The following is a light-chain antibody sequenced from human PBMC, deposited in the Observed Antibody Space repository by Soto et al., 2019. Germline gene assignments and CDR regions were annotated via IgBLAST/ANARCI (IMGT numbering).Light chain of an antibody. CDR2: GAS. J-gene: IGKJ1*01. CDR1: QSVSSNY. V-gene: IGKV3-20*01. Sequence: ENVLTQSPGTLSLSPGERATLSCRASQSVSSNYLAWYQQKPGQAPRVLIYGASSRTTGIPDRFSGSGSGTDFTLTISRLEPEDFAVYYCQQYHNSPLTFGQGTKVDIK. CDR3: QQYHNSPLT.